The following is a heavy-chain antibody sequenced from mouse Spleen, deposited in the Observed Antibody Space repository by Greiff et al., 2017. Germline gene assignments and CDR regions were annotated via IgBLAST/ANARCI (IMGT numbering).Heavy chain of an antibody. CDR2: IDPETGGT. Sequence: QVQLQQSGAELVRPGASVTLSCKASGYTFTDYEMHWVKQTPVHGLEWIGAIDPETGGTAYNQKFKGKAILTADKSSSTAYMELRSLTSEDSAVYYCTRDYYGLYWYFDVWGAGTTVTVSS. CDR1: GYTFTDYE. CDR3: TRDYYGLYWYFDV. J-gene: IGHJ1*01. D-gene: IGHD1-2*01. V-gene: IGHV1-15*01.